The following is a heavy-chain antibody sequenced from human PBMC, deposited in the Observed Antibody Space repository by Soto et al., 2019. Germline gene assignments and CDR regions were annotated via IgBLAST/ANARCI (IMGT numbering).Heavy chain of an antibody. Sequence: ASVKVSCKAAGYTFTGYYMHWVRQAPGQGLEWMGWINPNSGGTNYAQMFQGWVTMTRDTSISTAYMELSRLRSDDTAVYYCAIAYYYDSTGPQWYFDLWGRGTLVTV. V-gene: IGHV1-2*04. D-gene: IGHD3-22*01. J-gene: IGHJ2*01. CDR2: INPNSGGT. CDR1: GYTFTGYY. CDR3: AIAYYYDSTGPQWYFDL.